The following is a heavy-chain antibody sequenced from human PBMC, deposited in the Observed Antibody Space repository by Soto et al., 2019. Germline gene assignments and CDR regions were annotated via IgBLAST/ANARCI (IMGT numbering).Heavy chain of an antibody. D-gene: IGHD2-15*01. CDR2: IYHSGST. Sequence: QVQLKESGPGLVKPSQTLFLTCTVSGSSISSGSYYWSWIRQHPGKGLEWIGSIYHSGSTSYNPSLRSRATISRDTSKTQFSLKLSSVTAAATAVYYCARDYMAVVDWRQGTLVTVSS. CDR1: GSSISSGSYY. V-gene: IGHV4-31*03. CDR3: ARDYMAVVD. J-gene: IGHJ4*02.